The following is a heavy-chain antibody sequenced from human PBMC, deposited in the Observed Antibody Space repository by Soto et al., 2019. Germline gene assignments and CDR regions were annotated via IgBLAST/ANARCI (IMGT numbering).Heavy chain of an antibody. Sequence: QVQLVESGGGLVKPGGSLRLSCASSGFTFSDSYMSWIRQAPGKGLGWVSCISSSSSYTNYADSVKGRFTISRDNAKNSRYLQINSLRADDTAVYYCARQFHGDSSYENLAPFDCWGQGNLVTVSS. CDR2: ISSSSSYT. J-gene: IGHJ4*02. CDR3: ARQFHGDSSYENLAPFDC. D-gene: IGHD5-12*01. V-gene: IGHV3-11*05. CDR1: GFTFSDSY.